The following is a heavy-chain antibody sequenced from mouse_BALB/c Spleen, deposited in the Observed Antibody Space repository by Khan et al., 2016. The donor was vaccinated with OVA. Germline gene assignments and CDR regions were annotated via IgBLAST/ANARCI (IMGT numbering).Heavy chain of an antibody. CDR3: IRGGYGGFAY. D-gene: IGHD1-2*01. CDR2: INPSNGGT. Sequence: QVQLQQSGAELVKPGASVKLSCKASGYTFTSYYMYWVKQRPGQGLEWIGEINPSNGGTNFNEKFKIKATLTVDKSSSTADMQLSSLTSEDSAVYYWIRGGYGGFAYWGQGTLVTVSA. CDR1: GYTFTSYY. V-gene: IGHV1S81*02. J-gene: IGHJ3*01.